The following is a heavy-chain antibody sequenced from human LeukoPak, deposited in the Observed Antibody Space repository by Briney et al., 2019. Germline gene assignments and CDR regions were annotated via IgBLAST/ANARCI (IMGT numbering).Heavy chain of an antibody. J-gene: IGHJ5*02. CDR2: IYYSGCT. CDR3: ARQAVDTGFDP. Sequence: PSETLSLTCTVSGGSLSSTIYYWGWTRQPPGRALECIGSIYYSGCTYYNPSIKSRVTISVDTSNNQFSLRLSSVTATDTAVYYCARQAVDTGFDPWGQGTLVTVCS. D-gene: IGHD2-2*02. CDR1: GGSLSSTIYY. V-gene: IGHV4-39*01.